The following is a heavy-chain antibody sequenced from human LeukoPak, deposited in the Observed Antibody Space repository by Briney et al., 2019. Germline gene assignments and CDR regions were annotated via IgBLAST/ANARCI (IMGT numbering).Heavy chain of an antibody. V-gene: IGHV3-21*01. Sequence: GGSLSLSCAASGFTFISYSMNWVRQAQGKGLEWASSISSRSSYIYYADSVKGRFTISRDNAKNSLYLQMNSLRAEDTAVYYCARDKNSGYGPYFDYWGQGTLVTVSS. CDR1: GFTFISYS. CDR3: ARDKNSGYGPYFDY. CDR2: ISSRSSYI. D-gene: IGHD5-12*01. J-gene: IGHJ4*02.